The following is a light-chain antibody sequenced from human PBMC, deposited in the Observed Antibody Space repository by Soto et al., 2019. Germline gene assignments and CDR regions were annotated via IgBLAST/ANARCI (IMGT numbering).Light chain of an antibody. CDR2: DVS. J-gene: IGKJ1*01. CDR1: QSISSY. V-gene: IGKV1-5*01. CDR3: HQYNKFPWM. Sequence: DIQITQSPSSLSASVGDRVTITCRASQSISSYLNWYQQKSGKAPKLLIFDVSSLESGVPSRFSGSGSGTEANLTISNLQPDDFATYYCHQYNKFPWMFGQGTKVDIK.